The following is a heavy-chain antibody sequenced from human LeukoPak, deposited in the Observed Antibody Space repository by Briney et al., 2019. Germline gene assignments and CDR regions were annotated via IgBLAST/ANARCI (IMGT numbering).Heavy chain of an antibody. D-gene: IGHD5-24*01. V-gene: IGHV4-34*01. CDR2: INPRGST. CDR1: GGSFSGYY. CDR3: ARRRLGYYFDY. J-gene: IGHJ4*02. Sequence: SETLSLTCGVYGGSFSGYYWSWIRKPPGKGLEWIGEINPRGSTNYNPSLKSRVTLSADTSKHQFSLTLNSLTCADMAVYYCARRRLGYYFDYWGQGTLVTVSS.